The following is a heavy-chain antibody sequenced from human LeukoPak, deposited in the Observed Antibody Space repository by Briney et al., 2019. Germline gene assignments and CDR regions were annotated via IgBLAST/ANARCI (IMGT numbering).Heavy chain of an antibody. CDR3: ARGRAFDI. J-gene: IGHJ3*02. Sequence: PSETLSLTCAVYGGSFSGYYWSWIRQPPGKGLEWIGEINHGGSTNYNPSLKSRVTISVDTSKNQFSLKLSSVTAADTAVYYCARGRAFDIWGQGTMVTVSS. V-gene: IGHV4-34*01. CDR2: INHGGST. CDR1: GGSFSGYY.